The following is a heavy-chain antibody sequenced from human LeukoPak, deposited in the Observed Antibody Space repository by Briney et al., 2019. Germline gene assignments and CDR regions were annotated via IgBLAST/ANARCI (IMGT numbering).Heavy chain of an antibody. V-gene: IGHV4-34*01. CDR2: INHSGST. CDR1: GGSFSGYY. D-gene: IGHD2-2*01. Sequence: SETLSLTCAVYGGSFSGYYWSWIRQPPGKGLEWIGEINHSGSTNYNPSLKSRVTISVDTSKNQFSLKLSSVTAADTAVYYCARTSGTLFLRGGNFDYWGQGTLVTVSS. CDR3: ARTSGTLFLRGGNFDY. J-gene: IGHJ4*02.